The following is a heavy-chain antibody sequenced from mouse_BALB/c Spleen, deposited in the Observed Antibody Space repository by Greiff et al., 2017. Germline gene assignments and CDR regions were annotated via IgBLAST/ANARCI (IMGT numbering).Heavy chain of an antibody. CDR1: GFNIKDTY. Sequence: EVQLQESGAELVKPGASVKLSCTASGFNIKDTYMHWVKQRPEQGLEWIGRIDPANGNTKYDPKFQGKATITADTSSNTAYLQLSSLTSEDTAVYYCARAYYRAMDYWGQGTSVTVSS. D-gene: IGHD2-12*01. V-gene: IGHV14-3*02. J-gene: IGHJ4*01. CDR2: IDPANGNT. CDR3: ARAYYRAMDY.